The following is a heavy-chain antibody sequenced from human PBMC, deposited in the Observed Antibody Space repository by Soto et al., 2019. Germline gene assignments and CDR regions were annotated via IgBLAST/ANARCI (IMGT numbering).Heavy chain of an antibody. Sequence: GGSLRLSCAASGFTFSSYAMSWVHQAPGKGLEWVSGISGSGGSTYYADSVKGRFTISRDNSKNTVYLQMNSLRAEDTALFYCAKCESNSWYVFDYWGQGTLVTVSS. D-gene: IGHD6-13*01. J-gene: IGHJ4*02. CDR3: AKCESNSWYVFDY. CDR1: GFTFSSYA. CDR2: ISGSGGST. V-gene: IGHV3-23*01.